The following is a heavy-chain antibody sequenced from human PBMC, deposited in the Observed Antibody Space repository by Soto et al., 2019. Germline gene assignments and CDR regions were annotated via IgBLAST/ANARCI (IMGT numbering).Heavy chain of an antibody. CDR1: GGTFSSYA. Sequence: QVQLVQSGAEVKKPGSSVKVSCKASGGTFSSYAISWVRQAPGQGLEWMGGIIPIFGTANYAQKFQGRVTITADESTSTAYMELSSLRSEDTAVYYCARDRGYYDNSGYYPNWFDPWGQGTLVTVSS. J-gene: IGHJ5*02. D-gene: IGHD3-22*01. V-gene: IGHV1-69*01. CDR2: IIPIFGTA. CDR3: ARDRGYYDNSGYYPNWFDP.